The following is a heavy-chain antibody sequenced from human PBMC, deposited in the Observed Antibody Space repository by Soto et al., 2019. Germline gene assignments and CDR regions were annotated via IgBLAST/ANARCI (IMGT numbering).Heavy chain of an antibody. CDR2: ISGSGGST. J-gene: IGHJ4*02. V-gene: IGHV3-23*01. CDR1: GFNFSSYA. Sequence: PGGTLRLSCEASGFNFSSYAMSWDRQAPGKGLEWVSAISGSGGSTYYADSVKGRFTISRDNSKNTLYLQMNSLRAEDTAVYYCAKDRPDYYFDYWGQGTLVTVSS. CDR3: AKDRPDYYFDY.